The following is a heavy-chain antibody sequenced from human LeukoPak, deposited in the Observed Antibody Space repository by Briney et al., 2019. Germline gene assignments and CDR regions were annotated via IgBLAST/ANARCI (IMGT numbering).Heavy chain of an antibody. CDR1: GFTFSNAW. CDR2: IKSKTDGGTT. Sequence: KPGGSLRLSCAASGFTFSNAWMSWVRQAPGKGLEWVGRIKSKTDGGTTDYAAPVKGRSTISRDDSKNTLYLQMNSLKTEDTAVYYCTTGLNYYDSSGYYYGGVYFDYWGQGTLVTVSS. D-gene: IGHD3-22*01. J-gene: IGHJ4*02. CDR3: TTGLNYYDSSGYYYGGVYFDY. V-gene: IGHV3-15*01.